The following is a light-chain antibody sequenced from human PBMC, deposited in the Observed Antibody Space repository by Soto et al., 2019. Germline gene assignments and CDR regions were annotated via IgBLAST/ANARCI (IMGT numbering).Light chain of an antibody. CDR1: QSVLYSSNNKNY. CDR3: QQYNGYSRT. Sequence: DIVMTQSPDSLAVSLGERATINCKSSQSVLYSSNNKNYLAWYQQKPGKAPNLLISDASSLERGVPSRFSGSGSGTEFTLTIRSLQPDDFATYYCQQYNGYSRTFGQGTKVEIK. J-gene: IGKJ1*01. CDR2: DAS. V-gene: IGKV4-1*01.